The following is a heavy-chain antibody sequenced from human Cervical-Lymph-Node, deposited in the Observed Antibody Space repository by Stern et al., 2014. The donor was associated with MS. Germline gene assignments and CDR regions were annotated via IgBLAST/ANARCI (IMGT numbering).Heavy chain of an antibody. CDR2: IHDSGGT. V-gene: IGHV4-61*02. CDR1: GGSISSSGYY. CDR3: ATTRWDLFTWNWFDP. Sequence: VQLVESGPGLVKPSQTLSLTCTVSGGSISSSGYYWSWIRQPADKGLEWIGRIHDSGGTYYNPSLKSRVTLSMDTDKTPFSQNLPSVTAADTAVYYCATTRWDLFTWNWFDPWGQGTLVTVSS. D-gene: IGHD1-26*01. J-gene: IGHJ5*02.